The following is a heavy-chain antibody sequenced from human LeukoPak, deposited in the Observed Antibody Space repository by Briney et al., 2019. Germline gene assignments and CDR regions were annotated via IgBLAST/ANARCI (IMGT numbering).Heavy chain of an antibody. V-gene: IGHV3-23*01. CDR3: ARRQSLLSLGGPFDS. CDR1: EFTFSSHG. CDR2: ISGRGGTT. J-gene: IGHJ4*02. D-gene: IGHD3-16*01. Sequence: QPGGSLRLSCAASEFTFSSHGMSWVRQAPGKGLEWGAGISGRGGTTFSADSVKGRFIISRDNPKNTLYLQMNSLRVEDTATYYCARRQSLLSLGGPFDSWGPGTPVTVSS.